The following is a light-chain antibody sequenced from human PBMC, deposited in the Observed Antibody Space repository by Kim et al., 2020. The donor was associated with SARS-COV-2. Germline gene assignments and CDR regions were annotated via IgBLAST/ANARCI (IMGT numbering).Light chain of an antibody. CDR3: QSFDSSLSGYV. CDR2: GNS. V-gene: IGLV1-40*01. Sequence: TTSCTGSGSNIGSGYDVHWYQQLPGTAPKLLIYGNSNRPSGVPDRFSGSKSGTSASLAITGLQAEDEADYYCQSFDSSLSGYVFGTGTKVTVL. J-gene: IGLJ1*01. CDR1: GSNIGSGYD.